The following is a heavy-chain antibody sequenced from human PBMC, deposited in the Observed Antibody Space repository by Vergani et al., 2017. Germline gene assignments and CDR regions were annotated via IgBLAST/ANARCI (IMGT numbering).Heavy chain of an antibody. J-gene: IGHJ4*02. CDR1: GDSISSGVYY. CDR2: IYSTGST. CDR3: ARMGGYDEGDAFRIGYFDS. Sequence: QVQLQESGPGLVKPSQTLSLTCSVSGDSISSGVYYWNWLRQHPGKGLEWIGYIYSTGSTHHNPSLRRRINMSVDTSKKQFSLKLNSVTAADTAMYYWARMGGYDEGDAFRIGYFDSWGPGILVTVSS. D-gene: IGHD5-12*01. V-gene: IGHV4-31*03.